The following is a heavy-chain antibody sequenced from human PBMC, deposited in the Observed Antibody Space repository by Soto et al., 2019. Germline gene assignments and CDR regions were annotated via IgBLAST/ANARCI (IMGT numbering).Heavy chain of an antibody. CDR2: ISYDGSNK. D-gene: IGHD6-13*01. J-gene: IGHJ6*02. CDR1: GFTFSSYA. Sequence: QVQLVESGGGVVQPGRSLRLSCAASGFTFSSYAMHWVRQAPGKGLEWVAVISYDGSNKYYADSVKGRFTISRDNSKNTLYLQMNSLRAEDTAVYYCARDRRRTYSSSWYGRRRDYYYYGMDVWGQGTTVTVSS. CDR3: ARDRRRTYSSSWYGRRRDYYYYGMDV. V-gene: IGHV3-30-3*01.